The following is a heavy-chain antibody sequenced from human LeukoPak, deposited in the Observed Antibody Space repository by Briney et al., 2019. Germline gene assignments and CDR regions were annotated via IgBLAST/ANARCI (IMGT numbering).Heavy chain of an antibody. J-gene: IGHJ4*02. CDR3: ARESITGTTLDY. D-gene: IGHD1-20*01. CDR2: MNPNSGNT. Sequence: ASVKVSCKASGYTFTGYYMHWVRQATGQGLEWMGWMNPNSGNTGYAQKFQGRVTMTRNTSISTAYMELSSLRSEDTAVYYCARESITGTTLDYWGQGTLVTVSS. V-gene: IGHV1-8*02. CDR1: GYTFTGYY.